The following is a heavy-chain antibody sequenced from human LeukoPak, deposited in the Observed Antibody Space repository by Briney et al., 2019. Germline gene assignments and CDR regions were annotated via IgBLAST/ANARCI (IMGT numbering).Heavy chain of an antibody. CDR2: IKSKTDGGTS. V-gene: IGHV3-15*01. CDR1: GFTFSNAW. Sequence: GGSLRLSCAASGFTFSNAWMSWVRQAPGKGLEWVGRIKSKTDGGTSDYAAPVKGRFTISRDDSKNTLYLQMNSLKTEDTAVYYCTTEMGAGLFDYWGQGTLVTVSS. J-gene: IGHJ4*02. D-gene: IGHD3-16*01. CDR3: TTEMGAGLFDY.